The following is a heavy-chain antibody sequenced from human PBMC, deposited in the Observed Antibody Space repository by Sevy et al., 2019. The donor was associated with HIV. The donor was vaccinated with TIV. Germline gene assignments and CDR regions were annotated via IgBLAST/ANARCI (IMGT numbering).Heavy chain of an antibody. D-gene: IGHD1-26*01. CDR2: IYSNGHI. Sequence: SETLSLTCTVSGGSITSLYWNWIRQPPGKGLEWIANIYSNGHINYNPPLKSRVTLSLDTSKNQFSLGLSSVTAADTAMYYCAGENAWGRGYSWGQGTLVTVSS. J-gene: IGHJ4*02. CDR3: AGENAWGRGYS. V-gene: IGHV4-59*08. CDR1: GGSITSLY.